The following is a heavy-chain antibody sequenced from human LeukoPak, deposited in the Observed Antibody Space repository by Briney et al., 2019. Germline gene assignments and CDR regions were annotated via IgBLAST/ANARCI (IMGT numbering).Heavy chain of an antibody. D-gene: IGHD4-17*01. CDR3: ARVIPLYGDYPYYFDY. CDR2: IYSGGST. J-gene: IGHJ4*02. V-gene: IGHV3-53*04. Sequence: GGSLRLSCAASGFTVSSNYMSWVRQAPGKGLEWVSVIYSGGSTYYADSVKGRFTISRHNSKNTLYLQMNSLRAEDTAVYYCARVIPLYGDYPYYFDYWGQGTLATVSS. CDR1: GFTVSSNY.